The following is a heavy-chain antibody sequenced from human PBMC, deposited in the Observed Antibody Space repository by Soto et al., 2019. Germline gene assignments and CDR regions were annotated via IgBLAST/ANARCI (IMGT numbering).Heavy chain of an antibody. CDR2: ISGSGGST. CDR1: GFTFSSYA. Sequence: GGSLRVSCAASGFTFSSYAMSWVRQAPGKGLEWVSAISGSGGSTYYADSVKGRFTISRDNSKNTLYLQMNSLRAEDTAVYYCAKDLGTGYYLYYYYYYGMDVWGQGTTVTVSS. CDR3: AKDLGTGYYLYYYYYYGMDV. V-gene: IGHV3-23*01. J-gene: IGHJ6*02. D-gene: IGHD3-9*01.